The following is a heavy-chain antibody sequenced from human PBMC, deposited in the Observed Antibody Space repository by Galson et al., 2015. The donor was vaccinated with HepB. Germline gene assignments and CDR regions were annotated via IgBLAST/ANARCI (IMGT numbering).Heavy chain of an antibody. J-gene: IGHJ4*02. CDR2: ISSSSSYT. CDR1: GFTFSDYY. CDR3: AREAADRRSYYFDY. V-gene: IGHV3-11*05. Sequence: SLRLSCAASGFTFSDYYMSWIRQAPGKGLEWVSYISSSSSYTNYADSVKGRFTISRDNAKNSLYLQMNSLRAEDTAVYYCAREAADRRSYYFDYWGQGTLVTVSS.